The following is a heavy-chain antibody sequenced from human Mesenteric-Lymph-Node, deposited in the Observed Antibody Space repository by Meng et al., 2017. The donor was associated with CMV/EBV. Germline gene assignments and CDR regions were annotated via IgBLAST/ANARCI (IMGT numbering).Heavy chain of an antibody. CDR3: ARSPSLELNSIFDY. J-gene: IGHJ4*02. D-gene: IGHD1-1*01. CDR2: IYSGGST. CDR1: GFTVSTNY. V-gene: IGHV3-53*05. Sequence: GESLKISCAASGFTVSTNYISWVRQAPGKGLEWVSVIYSGGSTYYADSVKGRFTISRDNSKNTLYLQMNSLRAEDTAVYYCARSPSLELNSIFDYWGQGTLVTVSS.